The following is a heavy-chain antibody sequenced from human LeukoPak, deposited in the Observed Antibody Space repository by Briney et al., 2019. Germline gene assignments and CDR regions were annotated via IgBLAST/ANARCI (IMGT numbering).Heavy chain of an antibody. Sequence: SETLSLTCAVYGGSFSGYSWSWIRQPPGKGLEWIGEINHSVSTNYNPSLKSRVTISVDTSKNQFSLKLSSVTAADTAVYYCARRQIYDNWGQGTLVTVSS. CDR3: ARRQIYDN. CDR2: INHSVST. CDR1: GGSFSGYS. J-gene: IGHJ4*02. V-gene: IGHV4-34*01.